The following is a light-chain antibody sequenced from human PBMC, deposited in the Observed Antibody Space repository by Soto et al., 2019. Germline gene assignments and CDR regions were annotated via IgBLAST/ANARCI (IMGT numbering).Light chain of an antibody. J-gene: IGKJ1*01. CDR3: QQYNKWWT. Sequence: EVVMTQSPATLSVSPGERATLSCRASQSVSSNLAWYQQKPGQAPRLLIYGASTRATGIPARFSGSGSGTEFTLTITRLQSADFAVYYCQQYNKWWTLGQGTKVDIK. CDR2: GAS. CDR1: QSVSSN. V-gene: IGKV3-15*01.